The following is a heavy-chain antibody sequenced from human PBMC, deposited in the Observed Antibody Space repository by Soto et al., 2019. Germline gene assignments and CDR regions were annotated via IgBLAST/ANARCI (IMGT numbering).Heavy chain of an antibody. CDR3: ARRYNVDTAMVLSY. J-gene: IGHJ4*02. Sequence: QVQLVQSGAEVKKPGSSVKVSCKASGGTFSSYAISWVRQAPGQGLEWMGGIIPIFGTANYAKKFQGRVTITADESTSTAYMELSSLRSEDTAVYYCARRYNVDTAMVLSYWGQGTLVTVSS. V-gene: IGHV1-69*01. D-gene: IGHD5-18*01. CDR2: IIPIFGTA. CDR1: GGTFSSYA.